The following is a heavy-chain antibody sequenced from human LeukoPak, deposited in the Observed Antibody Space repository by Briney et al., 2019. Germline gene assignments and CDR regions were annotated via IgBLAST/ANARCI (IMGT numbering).Heavy chain of an antibody. D-gene: IGHD1-26*01. V-gene: IGHV4-59*08. J-gene: IGHJ4*02. CDR2: IYYSGST. CDR3: ARYSGSYSGFDY. Sequence: SETLSLTCTVSGGSISIYYWSWIRQPPGKGLEWIGYIYYSGSTNYNPSLKSRVTISVDTSKNQFSLKLRSVTAADTAVYYCARYSGSYSGFDYWGQGTLVTVSS. CDR1: GGSISIYY.